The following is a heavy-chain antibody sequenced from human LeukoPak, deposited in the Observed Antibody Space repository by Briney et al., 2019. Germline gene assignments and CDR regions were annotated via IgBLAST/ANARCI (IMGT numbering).Heavy chain of an antibody. CDR2: INHSGST. CDR1: GGSFSGYY. V-gene: IGHV4-34*01. CDR3: ARADIVGATYYFDY. Sequence: SEALSLTCAVYGGSFSGYYWSWIRQPPGKGLEWIGEINHSGSTNYNPSLKSRVTISVDTSKNQFSLKLSSVTAADTAVYYCARADIVGATYYFDYWGQGTLVTVSS. J-gene: IGHJ4*02. D-gene: IGHD1-26*01.